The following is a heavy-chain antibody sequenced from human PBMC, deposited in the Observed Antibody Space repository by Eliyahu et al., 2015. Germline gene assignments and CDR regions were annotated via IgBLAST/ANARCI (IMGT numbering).Heavy chain of an antibody. Sequence: QLQLQESGPGLVKPSETLSLTCTVXGGSISSTNDYWGWIRQPPGKGLEWIGSVYNSGTGYYNPSLKSRVTISVETSKNQFSLKLSSVIAADTAVYYCATASGASGWFYPWGQGILVTVSS. J-gene: IGHJ5*02. CDR2: VYNSGTG. D-gene: IGHD1-26*01. CDR1: GGSISSTNDY. V-gene: IGHV4-39*01. CDR3: ATASGASGWFYP.